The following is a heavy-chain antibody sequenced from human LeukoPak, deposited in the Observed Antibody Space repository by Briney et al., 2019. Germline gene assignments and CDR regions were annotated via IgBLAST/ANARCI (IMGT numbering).Heavy chain of an antibody. CDR3: ARVGSGWSGGWFDP. CDR2: IYHSGST. Sequence: SETLSLTCTVSGGSISSYYWSWIRQPAGKGLEWIGSIYHSGSTYYNPSLKSRVTISVDTSKNQFSLKLSSVTAADTAVYYCARVGSGWSGGWFDPWGQGTLVTVSS. J-gene: IGHJ5*02. D-gene: IGHD6-19*01. CDR1: GGSISSYY. V-gene: IGHV4-4*07.